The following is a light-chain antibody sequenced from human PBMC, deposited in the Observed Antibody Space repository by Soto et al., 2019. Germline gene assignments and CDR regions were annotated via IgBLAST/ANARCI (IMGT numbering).Light chain of an antibody. CDR2: DAS. J-gene: IGKJ4*01. CDR3: QQYGSSPSLT. V-gene: IGKV3-20*01. Sequence: EIVLTQSPGTLSLSPGERATLSCRASQSVSSGYLAWYQQKPGQAPRLLIYDASGRATGIPDRFSGSGSGTDFTLTISRLEPEDFAVYFCQQYGSSPSLTFGGGTRVEIK. CDR1: QSVSSGY.